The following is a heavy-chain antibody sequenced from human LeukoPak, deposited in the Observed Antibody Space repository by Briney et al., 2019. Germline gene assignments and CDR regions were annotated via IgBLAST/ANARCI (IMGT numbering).Heavy chain of an antibody. Sequence: SETLSLTCAVYGGSFSGYYWSWIRQPPGKGLEWIGEINHSGSTNYNPSLKSRVTISVDTSRNQFSLKLSSVTAADTAVYYCARGARGYYDSSGYYYWGQGTLVTVS. CDR3: ARGARGYYDSSGYYY. CDR2: INHSGST. CDR1: GGSFSGYY. V-gene: IGHV4-34*01. J-gene: IGHJ4*02. D-gene: IGHD3-22*01.